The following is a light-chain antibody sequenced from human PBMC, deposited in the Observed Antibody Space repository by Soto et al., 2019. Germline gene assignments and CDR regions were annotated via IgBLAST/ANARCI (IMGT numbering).Light chain of an antibody. CDR1: SGPVFTSSY. CDR2: NTN. CDR3: LLYLGGGIGV. J-gene: IGLJ3*02. Sequence: QTVVTQEPSFSVSPGGTVTLTCGLSSGPVFTSSYPNWYQQTPGQAPRTLIFNTNTRSSGVPDRFSGSILGDKAALTITGAQAEDDSYYYCLLYLGGGIGVFGGGTKLTVL. V-gene: IGLV8-61*01.